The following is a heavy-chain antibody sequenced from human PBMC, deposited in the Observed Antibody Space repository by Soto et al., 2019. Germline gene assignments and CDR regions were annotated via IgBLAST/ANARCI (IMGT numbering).Heavy chain of an antibody. V-gene: IGHV3-74*01. CDR3: VRDRPHNWYDP. CDR2: IDTDGSRT. CDR1: GFTLRSYW. J-gene: IGHJ5*02. D-gene: IGHD6-6*01. Sequence: EVQLVESGGGLVQPGGYLRVSCAASGFTLRSYWMHWVRQAPGKGPMWVSRIDTDGSRTTYADSVKGRFTISRDNAKNMMYLQMNSLRAEDTAVYYCVRDRPHNWYDPWGQGTLVTVSS.